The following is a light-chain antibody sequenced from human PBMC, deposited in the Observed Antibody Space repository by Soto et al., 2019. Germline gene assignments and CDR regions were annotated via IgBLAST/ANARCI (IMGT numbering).Light chain of an antibody. J-gene: IGKJ3*01. V-gene: IGKV3-11*01. CDR3: QQRGNWPPGFT. Sequence: EIVVTQSPALLSVSPGERVTLSCRASQSVISSIAWYQQKLGQAPRLLIYGASTRATGIPARFSGSGSGTDFTLTISSLEPEDFAVYYCQQRGNWPPGFTFGPGTKVDIK. CDR2: GAS. CDR1: QSVISS.